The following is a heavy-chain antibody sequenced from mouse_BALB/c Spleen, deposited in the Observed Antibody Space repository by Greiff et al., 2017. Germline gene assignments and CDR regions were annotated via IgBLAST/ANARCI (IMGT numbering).Heavy chain of an antibody. CDR2: INPSNGRT. CDR1: GYTFTSYW. V-gene: IGHV1S81*02. CDR3: ARGGFAY. J-gene: IGHJ3*01. Sequence: QVQLQQSGAELVKPGASVKLSCKASGYTFTSYWMHWVKQTPGQGLEWIGEINPSNGRTNYNEKFKSKATLTVDKSPSTSYMQLSSLASEDSAVYYCARGGFAYWGQGTLVTVSA.